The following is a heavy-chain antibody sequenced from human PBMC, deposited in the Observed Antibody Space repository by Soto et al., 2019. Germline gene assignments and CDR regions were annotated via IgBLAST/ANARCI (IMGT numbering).Heavy chain of an antibody. J-gene: IGHJ3*02. D-gene: IGHD2-15*01. CDR2: ISNRGDT. V-gene: IGHV3-66*01. Sequence: EVQLVESGGGLVQPGGSLRLSCTASGFIVSDTYVNWVRQAPGKGLEWVSVISNRGDTHYADSVRGRFSLSRDISDNTLHLQMNYLRVEDTAVYYCAREPRYCRGGSCSITGDAYDIWGQGTMVNVSS. CDR1: GFIVSDTY. CDR3: AREPRYCRGGSCSITGDAYDI.